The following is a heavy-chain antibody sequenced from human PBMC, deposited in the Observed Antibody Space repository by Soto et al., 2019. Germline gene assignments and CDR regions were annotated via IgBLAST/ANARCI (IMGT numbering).Heavy chain of an antibody. CDR1: GGTFSTYT. CDR2: IIPIFRTA. J-gene: IGHJ6*02. Sequence: QVQLVQSGAEVKKPGSSVKVSCKASGGTFSTYTVSWVRQAPGQGLEWMGGIIPIFRTANYAQKFQGRVTVTADESTSTAYMELSRLRYEDTAVYYCARRYCISTSCHYYGMDVWGQGTTVTVSS. CDR3: ARRYCISTSCHYYGMDV. V-gene: IGHV1-69*12. D-gene: IGHD2-2*01.